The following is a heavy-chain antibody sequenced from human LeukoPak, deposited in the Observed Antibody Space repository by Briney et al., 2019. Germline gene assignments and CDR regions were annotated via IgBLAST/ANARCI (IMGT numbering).Heavy chain of an antibody. D-gene: IGHD1-26*01. CDR3: ARGDGIDY. J-gene: IGHJ4*02. Sequence: KTGGSLRLSCAASGFSFSHYWMTWVRQPPGKGLEWIGSIYYSGSTYYNPSLKSRVTISVDTSKNQFSLKLSSVTAADTAVYYCARGDGIDYWGQGTLVTVSS. V-gene: IGHV4-4*02. CDR2: IYYSGST. CDR1: GFSFSHYW.